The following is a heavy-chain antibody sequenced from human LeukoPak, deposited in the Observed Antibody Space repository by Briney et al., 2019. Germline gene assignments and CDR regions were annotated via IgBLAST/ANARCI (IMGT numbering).Heavy chain of an antibody. CDR2: IYSNEAT. CDR1: GGSIKGYH. Sequence: SETLSLTCTVSGGSIKGYHWSWIRQPPGKGLEWIGYIYSNEATEYKPSLKSRVTISADTSKNQFSLKLTSVSAADTAIYYCARRNDFHIWGQGTMVTVSS. CDR3: ARRNDFHI. V-gene: IGHV4-4*08. J-gene: IGHJ3*02.